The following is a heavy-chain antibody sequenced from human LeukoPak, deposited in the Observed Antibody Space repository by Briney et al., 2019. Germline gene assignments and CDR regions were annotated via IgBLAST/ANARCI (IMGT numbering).Heavy chain of an antibody. Sequence: ESSETLSLTCTVSGDSSSNSIYYWGWIRQPPGKGLEWIGSIDYSGSTYYNPSLKSRATISIDTSKNQFSLKLSSVTAADTAVYYCAREYTLYRSGWFLDYWGQGTVVTVSS. J-gene: IGHJ4*02. V-gene: IGHV4-39*07. D-gene: IGHD6-19*01. CDR2: IDYSGST. CDR3: AREYTLYRSGWFLDY. CDR1: GDSSSNSIYY.